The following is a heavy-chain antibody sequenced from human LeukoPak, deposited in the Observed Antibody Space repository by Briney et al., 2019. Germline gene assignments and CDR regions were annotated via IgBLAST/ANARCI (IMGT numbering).Heavy chain of an antibody. Sequence: HPGGSLRLSCAASRFTFSNYWMHWVRQAPGKGLVWVSRINSDGSGTTYADSVKGRFTISRDNAKNTLYLRMNSLRAGDTAVYYCARAGDYGDYTTHYFDYWGQGTLVTVSS. J-gene: IGHJ4*02. D-gene: IGHD4-17*01. CDR2: INSDGSGT. CDR3: ARAGDYGDYTTHYFDY. CDR1: RFTFSNYW. V-gene: IGHV3-74*01.